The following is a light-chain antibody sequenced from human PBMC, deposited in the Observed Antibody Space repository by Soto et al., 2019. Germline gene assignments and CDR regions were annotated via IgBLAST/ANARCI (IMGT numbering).Light chain of an antibody. CDR2: EVS. J-gene: IGLJ1*01. CDR3: SSYTSSNTLV. V-gene: IGLV2-14*01. Sequence: QSVLTQPASVSGSPGQSITISCTGTSSDVGGYKYVSWYQKHPGKVPKLMIYEVSNRPSGVSNRFSGSKSANTASLTISGPQAEDEAYYYCSSYTSSNTLVFGTWTKLTV. CDR1: SSDVGGYKY.